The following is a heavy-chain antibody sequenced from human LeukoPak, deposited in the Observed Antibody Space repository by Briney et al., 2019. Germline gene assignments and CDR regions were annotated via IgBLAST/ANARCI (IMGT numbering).Heavy chain of an antibody. Sequence: PSETLSLTCTVSGGSLSNYYWSWIRQPPGKGVEWVGWVYYSGTTNYNPSLESRVTISVDMSKNQFSLKLSSVTAADTAVYYCARGGASSKWLDSWGQGTLVTVSS. CDR1: GGSLSNYY. J-gene: IGHJ5*01. CDR3: ARGGASSKWLDS. D-gene: IGHD2-2*01. V-gene: IGHV4-59*01. CDR2: VYYSGTT.